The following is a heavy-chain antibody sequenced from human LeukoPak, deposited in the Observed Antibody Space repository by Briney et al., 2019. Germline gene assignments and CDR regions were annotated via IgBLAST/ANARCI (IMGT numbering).Heavy chain of an antibody. D-gene: IGHD3-10*01. V-gene: IGHV3-21*01. CDR2: ISSSSSYI. CDR1: GFTFSSYS. CDR3: ARDIGSYGSGDGGAFDI. Sequence: GGSLRLSCAASGFTFSSYSMNWVRQAPGKGLEWVSSISSSSSYIYYADSVKGRFTISRDNAKNSLYPQMNSLRAEDTAVYYCARDIGSYGSGDGGAFDIWGQGTMVTVSS. J-gene: IGHJ3*02.